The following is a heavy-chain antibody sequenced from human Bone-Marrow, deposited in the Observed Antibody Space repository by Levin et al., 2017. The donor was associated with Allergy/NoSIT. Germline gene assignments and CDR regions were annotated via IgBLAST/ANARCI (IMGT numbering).Heavy chain of an antibody. Sequence: PSETLSLTCTVSGGSIPSGDYYWTWIRQHPGKRLESIGYIFSSGSTKYHPSLMSRITISLDTSKGQFSLRLRSVDAADTAVYFCAREVWYASRWGGFDSWGQGTLVTVSS. V-gene: IGHV4-31*03. CDR2: IFSSGST. CDR3: AREVWYASRWGGFDS. J-gene: IGHJ5*01. D-gene: IGHD6-13*01. CDR1: GGSIPSGDYY.